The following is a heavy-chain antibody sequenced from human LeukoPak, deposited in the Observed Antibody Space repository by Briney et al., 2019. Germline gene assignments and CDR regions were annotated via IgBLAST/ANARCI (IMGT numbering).Heavy chain of an antibody. Sequence: SETLSLTCAVYGGSFSGYYWSWIRQPPGKGLEWIGEINHSGSTYYNPSLKSRVTISVDTSKNQFSLRLSSVTAADTAVYYRASSANYGGNSGYFDSWGQGTLVTVSP. CDR1: GGSFSGYY. D-gene: IGHD4-23*01. J-gene: IGHJ4*02. CDR3: ASSANYGGNSGYFDS. CDR2: INHSGST. V-gene: IGHV4-34*01.